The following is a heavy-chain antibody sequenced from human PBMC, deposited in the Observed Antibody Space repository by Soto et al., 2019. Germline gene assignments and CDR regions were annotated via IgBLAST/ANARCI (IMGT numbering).Heavy chain of an antibody. CDR2: IYYSGST. CDR3: ARHPSRTIFGVVTHLDWFDP. Sequence: QLQLQESGPGLVKPSETLSLTCTVSGGSISSSSYYWGWIRQPPGKGLEWIGSIYYSGSTYYNPSLKSRVTISVETSKNQFSLKLSSVTAADTAVYYCARHPSRTIFGVVTHLDWFDPWGQGTLVTVSS. J-gene: IGHJ5*02. CDR1: GGSISSSSYY. V-gene: IGHV4-39*01. D-gene: IGHD3-3*01.